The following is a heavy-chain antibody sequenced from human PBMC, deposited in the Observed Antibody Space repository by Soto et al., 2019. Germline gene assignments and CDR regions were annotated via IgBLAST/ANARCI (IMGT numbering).Heavy chain of an antibody. V-gene: IGHV3-23*01. CDR1: GFTFSSYA. J-gene: IGHJ6*02. Sequence: GGSLRLSCAASGFTFSSYAMSWVRQAPGKGLEWVSAISGSGGSTYYADSVKGRFTISRDNSKNTLYLQMNSLRAEDTAVYYCAKDLGPNSSHYYYYGMDVWGQGTTVTVSS. CDR3: AKDLGPNSSHYYYYGMDV. CDR2: ISGSGGST. D-gene: IGHD6-13*01.